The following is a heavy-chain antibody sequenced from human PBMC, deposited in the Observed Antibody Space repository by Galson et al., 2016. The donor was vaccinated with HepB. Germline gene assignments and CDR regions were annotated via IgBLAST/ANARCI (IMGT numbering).Heavy chain of an antibody. V-gene: IGHV3-30*18. CDR3: ANTGYNYGYVLAY. Sequence: SLRLSCAASGLTSSKSGMHWVRQAPGKGLEWVAVISYDGGNIQYGDSVKGRFTISRDDSKNTLYLQMNSLRGEDTAVYYCANTGYNYGYVLAYWGQGTLVTVSS. D-gene: IGHD5-18*01. CDR1: GLTSSKSG. J-gene: IGHJ4*02. CDR2: ISYDGGNI.